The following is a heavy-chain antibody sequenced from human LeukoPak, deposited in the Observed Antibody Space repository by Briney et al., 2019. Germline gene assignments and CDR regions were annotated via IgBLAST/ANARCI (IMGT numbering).Heavy chain of an antibody. Sequence: GGSLRLSCAASGFTFSSYWVHWVRQAPGKGLVWVSRINNVGNYISYADSVKGRFTISRDNAKNTLYLQMNGLRAEDTAVYYCARGMIVGGKADYYYGLDVWGQGTTVTVSS. J-gene: IGHJ6*02. CDR1: GFTFSSYW. D-gene: IGHD1-26*01. CDR3: ARGMIVGGKADYYYGLDV. V-gene: IGHV3-74*01. CDR2: INNVGNYI.